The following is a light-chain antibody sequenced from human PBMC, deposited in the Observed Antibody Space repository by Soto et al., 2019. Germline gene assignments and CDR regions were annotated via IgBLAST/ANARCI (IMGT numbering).Light chain of an antibody. CDR2: EGS. J-gene: IGLJ1*01. CDR3: CSYAGSSTYV. V-gene: IGLV2-23*01. CDR1: SSDVGSYNL. Sequence: QSALTQPASVSRSPGQSITISCTGTSSDVGSYNLVSWYQQHPGKAPKLMIYEGSKRPSGVSYRFSGSKSGNTASLTISGLQAEDEADYYCCSYAGSSTYVFGTGTKLTVL.